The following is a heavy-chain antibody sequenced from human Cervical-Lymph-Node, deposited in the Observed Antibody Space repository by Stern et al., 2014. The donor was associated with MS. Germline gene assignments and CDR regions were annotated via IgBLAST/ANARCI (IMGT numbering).Heavy chain of an antibody. CDR2: FLPGGSDI. J-gene: IGHJ4*02. CDR3: ARQRYFDY. V-gene: IGHV5-51*01. Sequence: VKLVQSGPEVKRPGESLKISCQASGYTFTSYWIGGGRQMPGKGREGIAIFLPGGSDIRYSPSFQAQVTIAADKSSSTAYLQWNNLKASDSAIYYCARQRYFDYWGQGTLVTVSS. CDR1: GYTFTSYW.